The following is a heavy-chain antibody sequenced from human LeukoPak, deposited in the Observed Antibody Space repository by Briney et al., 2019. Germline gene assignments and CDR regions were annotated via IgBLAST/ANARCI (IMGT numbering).Heavy chain of an antibody. CDR2: IKQDVSEK. D-gene: IGHD2-2*02. Sequence: PGGSLRLSCAASGFTFSSYWMTWVRQAPGKGLERVANIKQDVSEKYYIDSVKGRFTISRDNAKNSLYLQMNSLRAEDTAVYYCARDNTYMFDYWGQGTQVTVSS. V-gene: IGHV3-7*01. J-gene: IGHJ4*02. CDR1: GFTFSSYW. CDR3: ARDNTYMFDY.